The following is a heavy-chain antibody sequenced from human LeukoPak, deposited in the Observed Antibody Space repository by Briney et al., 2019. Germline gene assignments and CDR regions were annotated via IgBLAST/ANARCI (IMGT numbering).Heavy chain of an antibody. D-gene: IGHD5-18*01. CDR3: ARGGLSYGLAY. Sequence: SETLSLTCTVSGGSISGYHWSWIRQPPGKGLEWIGYIYYSGSTNYNPSLKSRVTISVDTSKNQFSLKLSSVTAADTAVYFCARGGLSYGLAYWGLGTQVTVSS. J-gene: IGHJ4*02. CDR1: GGSISGYH. V-gene: IGHV4-59*08. CDR2: IYYSGST.